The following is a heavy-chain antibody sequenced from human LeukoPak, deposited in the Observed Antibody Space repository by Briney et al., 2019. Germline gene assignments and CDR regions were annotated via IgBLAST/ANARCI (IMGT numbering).Heavy chain of an antibody. J-gene: IGHJ4*02. D-gene: IGHD4-11*01. V-gene: IGHV4-4*07. CDR1: GGSISSYF. CDR3: ARMKSNGLDY. CDR2: IYTSGNT. Sequence: SETLSLTCTVSGGSISSYFWSWIRQPAGKELEWIGRIYTSGNTNYDPSLKSRVTMSVDTSKNQFSLKLTSVTAADTAVYFCARMKSNGLDYWGQGTLVTVSS.